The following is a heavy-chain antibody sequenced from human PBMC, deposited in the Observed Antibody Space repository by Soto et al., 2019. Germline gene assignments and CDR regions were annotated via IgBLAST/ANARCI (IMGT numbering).Heavy chain of an antibody. CDR1: GYTFTTYD. J-gene: IGHJ6*02. V-gene: IGHV1-18*01. CDR3: ARDPYHVLMVNAPNLYGMAV. CDR2: FSTYNGNT. D-gene: IGHD2-8*01. Sequence: QVQLVQSGAEVKKPGASVKVSCKASGYTFTTYDISWVRQAPGQGLEWMGRFSTYNGNTNYPQSLQGRLTMTTDTPTPTAYMELRNLRFDAAALYYCARDPYHVLMVNAPNLYGMAVWGQGTTVTVSS.